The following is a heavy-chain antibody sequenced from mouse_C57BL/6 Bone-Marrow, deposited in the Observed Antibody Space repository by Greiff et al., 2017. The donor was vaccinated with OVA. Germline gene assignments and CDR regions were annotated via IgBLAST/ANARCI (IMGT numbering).Heavy chain of an antibody. CDR3: TRYDYDGPYAMDY. CDR1: GFTFSSYA. Sequence: EVQRLESGEGLVKPGGSLKLSCAASGFTFSSYAMSWVRQTPEKRLEWVAYISSGGDYIYYADTVKGRFTISRDNARNTLYLQMSSLKSEDTAMYYCTRYDYDGPYAMDYWGQGTSVTVSS. D-gene: IGHD2-4*01. J-gene: IGHJ4*01. CDR2: ISSGGDYI. V-gene: IGHV5-9-1*02.